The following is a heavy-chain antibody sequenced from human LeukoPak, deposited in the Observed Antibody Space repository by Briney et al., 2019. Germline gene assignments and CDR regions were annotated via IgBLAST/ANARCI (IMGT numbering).Heavy chain of an antibody. Sequence: ASVKVSCKASGYTFTGYYMHWVRQAPGQGLEWMGWINPNSGGTNYAQKFQGRVTMTRDTSISTAYMELSRLRSDDTAVYYCARHVVDYYDSSGYYYYYYMDVWGKGTTVTTSS. CDR1: GYTFTGYY. CDR3: ARHVVDYYDSSGYYYYYYMDV. V-gene: IGHV1-2*02. J-gene: IGHJ6*03. D-gene: IGHD3-22*01. CDR2: INPNSGGT.